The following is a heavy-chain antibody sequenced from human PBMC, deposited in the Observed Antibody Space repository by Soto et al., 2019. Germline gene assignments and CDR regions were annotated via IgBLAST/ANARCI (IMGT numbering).Heavy chain of an antibody. CDR3: ARQTYIYALNYWYSDL. CDR1: GGSIIISTYD. J-gene: IGHJ2*01. D-gene: IGHD4-17*01. CDR2: IRYSGIT. Sequence: PSETLSLTCPVSGGSIIISTYDWGWIRQPPGKGLEWIGTIRYSGITYYNPSLKSRVTISVDTSKNQFSLRVSSVTAADTAVYYCARQTYIYALNYWYSDLWGRGTLVTVSS. V-gene: IGHV4-39*01.